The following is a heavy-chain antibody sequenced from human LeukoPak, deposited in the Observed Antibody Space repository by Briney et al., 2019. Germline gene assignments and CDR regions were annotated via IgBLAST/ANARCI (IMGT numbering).Heavy chain of an antibody. CDR3: ASDQGSSITNYYYYYMDV. J-gene: IGHJ6*03. D-gene: IGHD6-6*01. Sequence: GASVKVSCKASGYTFTGYYMHWVRQAPGQGLEWMGWINPNSGGTNYAQKFQGRVTMTRDTSISTAYMELSRLRSDDTAVYYCASDQGSSITNYYYYYMDVWGKGTTVTVSS. V-gene: IGHV1-2*02. CDR1: GYTFTGYY. CDR2: INPNSGGT.